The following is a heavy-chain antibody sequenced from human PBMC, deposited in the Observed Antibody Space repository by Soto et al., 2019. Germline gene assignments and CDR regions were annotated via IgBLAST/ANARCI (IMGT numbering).Heavy chain of an antibody. CDR1: GFTVSSNY. D-gene: IGHD4-4*01. CDR3: AWTCGYSNYVCDY. CDR2: IYSGGST. J-gene: IGHJ4*02. Sequence: EVQLVESGGGLVQPGGSLRLSCAASGFTVSSNYMSWVRQAPGKGLEWVSVIYSGGSTYYADSVKGRFTISRDNSKNTLYLQMNSLRAEDTAVYYCAWTCGYSNYVCDYWGQGTLVTVSS. V-gene: IGHV3-66*01.